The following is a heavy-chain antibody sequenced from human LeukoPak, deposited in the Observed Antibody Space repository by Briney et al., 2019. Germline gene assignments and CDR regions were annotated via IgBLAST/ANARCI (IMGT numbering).Heavy chain of an antibody. D-gene: IGHD2-2*01. CDR2: ISAYNGNT. J-gene: IGHJ4*02. CDR3: ARVGYCSSTSCPNFDY. CDR1: GYTFTGYY. Sequence: ASVKVSCKASGYTFTGYYMHWVRQAPGQGLEWMGWISAYNGNTNYAQKLQGRVTMTTDTSTSTAYMELRSLRSDDTAVYYCARVGYCSSTSCPNFDYWGQGTLVTVSS. V-gene: IGHV1-18*04.